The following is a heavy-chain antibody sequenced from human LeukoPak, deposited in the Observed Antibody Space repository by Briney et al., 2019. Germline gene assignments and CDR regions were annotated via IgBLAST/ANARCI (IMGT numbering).Heavy chain of an antibody. J-gene: IGHJ4*02. CDR1: GGSISSYY. Sequence: SETLSPSCTVSGGSISSYYGSWRRQPPGKGLEWNGYIYYSGSTNYNPSLKSRVTISVDTSKNQFSLKLSSVTAADTAVYYCARHIAAAGKFDYWGQGTLVTVSS. D-gene: IGHD6-13*01. CDR3: ARHIAAAGKFDY. CDR2: IYYSGST. V-gene: IGHV4-59*08.